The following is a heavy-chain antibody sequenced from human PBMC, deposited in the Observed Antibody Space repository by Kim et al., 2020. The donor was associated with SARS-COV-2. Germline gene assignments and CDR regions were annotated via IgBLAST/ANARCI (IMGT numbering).Heavy chain of an antibody. CDR1: GFTFRSYS. D-gene: IGHD2-2*01. Sequence: GGSLRLSCAASGFTFRSYSMHWVRQAPGKGLEWVSYISSSSRTIYSADSVKGRFTISRDNAKTSPYLQRNSVRAEDTAVYYCASQEDRYCSSTSCYEYYYYAMDVWGQGTPVTASS. CDR2: ISSSSRTI. J-gene: IGHJ6*02. V-gene: IGHV3-48*04. CDR3: ASQEDRYCSSTSCYEYYYYAMDV.